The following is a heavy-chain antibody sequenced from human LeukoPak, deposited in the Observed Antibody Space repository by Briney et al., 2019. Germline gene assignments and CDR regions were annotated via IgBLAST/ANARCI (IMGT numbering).Heavy chain of an antibody. J-gene: IGHJ5*02. CDR1: GGSLSSPNYY. V-gene: IGHV4-39*01. D-gene: IGHD3-10*01. Sequence: SETLSLTCIVSGGSLSSPNYYWGWIRQPPGKGLEWIGRIYYSGTTYYNPSLKSRLNISVDTSKNQFSLELTSVTAADTAVYYCARHDYYGSLNWIDPWGQGTLITVSS. CDR2: IYYSGTT. CDR3: ARHDYYGSLNWIDP.